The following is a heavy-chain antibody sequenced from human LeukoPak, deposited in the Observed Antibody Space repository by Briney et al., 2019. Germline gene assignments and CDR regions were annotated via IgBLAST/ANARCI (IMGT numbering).Heavy chain of an antibody. D-gene: IGHD6-13*01. CDR1: GGSISSYY. Sequence: SETLSLTCTVPGGSISSYYWSWIRQPPGKGLEWIGYIYYSGSTNYNPSLKSRVTISVDTSKNQFSLKLSSVTAADTAVYYCARDRAAAGLFDYWGQGTLVTVSS. CDR2: IYYSGST. CDR3: ARDRAAAGLFDY. J-gene: IGHJ4*02. V-gene: IGHV4-59*01.